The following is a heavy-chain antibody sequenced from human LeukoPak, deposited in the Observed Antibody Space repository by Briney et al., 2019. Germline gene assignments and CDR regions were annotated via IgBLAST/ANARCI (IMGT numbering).Heavy chain of an antibody. J-gene: IGHJ4*02. CDR3: ARISVVTQGVFDY. Sequence: SETLSLTCTVSGGSISSSSYYWGWIRQPPGKGLEWIGSIYYSGSTYYNPSLKSRVTISVDTSKNQFSLKLSSVTAADTAVYYCARISVVTQGVFDYWGQGTLVTVSS. D-gene: IGHD3-22*01. V-gene: IGHV4-39*01. CDR1: GGSISSSSYY. CDR2: IYYSGST.